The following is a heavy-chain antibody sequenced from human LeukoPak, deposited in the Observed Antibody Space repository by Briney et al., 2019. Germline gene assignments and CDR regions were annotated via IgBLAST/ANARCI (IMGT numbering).Heavy chain of an antibody. CDR2: TWYDGSNK. V-gene: IGHV3-33*01. CDR1: GFTFSSYG. Sequence: GGSLRLSCAASGFTFSSYGMHWVRQAPGKGLEWVAATWYDGSNKYYADSVKGQFTISRDNSKNTLYLQMNSLRAEDTAADYGASAYSSGWYSLDYWGQGTLVTVSS. CDR3: ASAYSSGWYSLDY. D-gene: IGHD6-19*01. J-gene: IGHJ4*02.